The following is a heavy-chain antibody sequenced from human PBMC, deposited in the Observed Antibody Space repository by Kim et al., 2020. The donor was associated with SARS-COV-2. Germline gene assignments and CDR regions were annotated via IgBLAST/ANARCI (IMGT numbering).Heavy chain of an antibody. Sequence: GGSLRLSCTASGFTFSSYAINWVRQAPGMGLEWVSAISGSGGNTYYADSVKGRFTISRDNSKNTLYLQMNSLRAEDTAVYYCAREENVRGVIITLDYWGQGALVTVSS. CDR2: ISGSGGNT. V-gene: IGHV3-23*01. CDR3: AREENVRGVIITLDY. D-gene: IGHD3-10*02. CDR1: GFTFSSYA. J-gene: IGHJ4*02.